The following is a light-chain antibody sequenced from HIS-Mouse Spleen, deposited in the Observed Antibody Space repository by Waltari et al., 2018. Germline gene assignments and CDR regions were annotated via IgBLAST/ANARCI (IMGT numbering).Light chain of an antibody. CDR3: QVWDSSSDHVV. J-gene: IGLJ2*01. CDR1: SSDVGGYNY. V-gene: IGLV2-11*01. Sequence: LTQPRSVSGSPGQSVTISCTGTSSDVGGYNYVSWYQQHPGKAPKLMIYDVSKRPSGVPDRFSGSKSGNTASLTISGLQAEDEADYYCQVWDSSSDHVVFGGGTKLTVL. CDR2: DVS.